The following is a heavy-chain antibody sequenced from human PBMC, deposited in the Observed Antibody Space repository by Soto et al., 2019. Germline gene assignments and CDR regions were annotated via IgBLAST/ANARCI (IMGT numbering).Heavy chain of an antibody. CDR2: ISAANGNT. J-gene: IGHJ5*02. V-gene: IGHV1-3*01. D-gene: IGHD1-26*01. CDR3: ALYSGRYSGLDPS. CDR1: GYTFTDYA. Sequence: QVHLVQSGAEVKKPGASVKVSCKASGYTFTDYAIHWVRQAPGQRLEWMGWISAANGNTKYSQRFQGRVTFTSDTSASTAYMELSSLRSEDTAVFYCALYSGRYSGLDPSWGQGTLVTVSS.